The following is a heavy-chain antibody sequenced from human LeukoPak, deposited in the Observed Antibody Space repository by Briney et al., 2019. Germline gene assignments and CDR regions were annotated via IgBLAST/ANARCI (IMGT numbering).Heavy chain of an antibody. CDR3: ARDLQLLAGMDV. CDR1: GFTFSSYA. CDR2: IKQDGSEK. Sequence: GGSLRLSCAASGFTFSSYAMSWVRQAPGKGLEWVANIKQDGSEKYYVDSVKGRFTISRDNAKNSLYLQMNSLRAEDTAVYYCARDLQLLAGMDVWGQGTTVTVSS. J-gene: IGHJ6*02. D-gene: IGHD2-2*01. V-gene: IGHV3-7*01.